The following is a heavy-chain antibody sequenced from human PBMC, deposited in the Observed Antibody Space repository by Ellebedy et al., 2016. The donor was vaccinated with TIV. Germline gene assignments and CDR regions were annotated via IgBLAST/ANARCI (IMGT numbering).Heavy chain of an antibody. V-gene: IGHV4-59*01. Sequence: SETLSLXCTVSGDSISPYYWSWMRQPPGKRLEWIGYIYYSGSTNYNPSLKSRVILSVDRSKNQFSLELTSVTAADTAVYYCARDRSDGEFWGGTDYYMDVWGTGTTVTVSS. CDR1: GDSISPYY. D-gene: IGHD3-3*01. CDR3: ARDRSDGEFWGGTDYYMDV. J-gene: IGHJ6*03. CDR2: IYYSGST.